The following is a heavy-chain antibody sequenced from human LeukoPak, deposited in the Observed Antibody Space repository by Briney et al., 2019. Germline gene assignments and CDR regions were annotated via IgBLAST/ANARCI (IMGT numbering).Heavy chain of an antibody. CDR2: IYYSGST. V-gene: IGHV4-59*01. CDR3: ARARDGYNLDY. CDR1: GGSISSYY. D-gene: IGHD5-24*01. Sequence: PSETLSLTCTVSGGSISSYYWSWIRQPPGKGLEWIGYIYYSGSTNYNPSLKSRVTISVDTSKNQFSLRLSSVTAADTAVYYCARARDGYNLDYWGQGTLSPSP. J-gene: IGHJ4*02.